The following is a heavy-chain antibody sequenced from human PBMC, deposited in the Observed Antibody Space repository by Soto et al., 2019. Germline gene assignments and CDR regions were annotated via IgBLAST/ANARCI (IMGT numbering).Heavy chain of an antibody. J-gene: IGHJ6*02. Sequence: QVQLVQSGAEVKKPGSSVKVSCKASGGTFSSYAISWVRQAPGQGLEWMGGIIPIFGTANYAQKFQGRFTSTADESTSTAYMELSSLRSEDTAVYYCAIGILTGYQYYYYYGMDVWGQGTTVTVSS. D-gene: IGHD3-9*01. V-gene: IGHV1-69*01. CDR3: AIGILTGYQYYYYYGMDV. CDR2: IIPIFGTA. CDR1: GGTFSSYA.